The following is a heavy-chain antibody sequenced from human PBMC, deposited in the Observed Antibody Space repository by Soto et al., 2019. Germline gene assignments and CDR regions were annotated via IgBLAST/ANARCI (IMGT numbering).Heavy chain of an antibody. Sequence: SVKVSCKASGGTFSSYTISWVRQAPGQGLEWMGRIIPILGIANYAQKFQGRVTITADKSTSTAYMELSSLRSEDTAVYYCARYYCSGGSCYGYYYYYYMDVWGKGTTVTVSS. CDR1: GGTFSSYT. CDR3: ARYYCSGGSCYGYYYYYYMDV. CDR2: IIPILGIA. V-gene: IGHV1-69*02. D-gene: IGHD2-15*01. J-gene: IGHJ6*03.